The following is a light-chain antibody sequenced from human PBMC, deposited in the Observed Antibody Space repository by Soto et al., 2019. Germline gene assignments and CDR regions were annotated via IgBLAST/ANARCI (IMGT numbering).Light chain of an antibody. CDR2: AVS. J-gene: IGLJ2*01. Sequence: QSALTQPASVSGSPGQSITISCTGTSSDVGGYNYVSWYQQHPGKAPKLMIYAVSTRPSGVSNRFSGSKSGNTASLTISGLQAEDEADYYCSSYTTSNTPRVVFGGGTQLTVL. CDR3: SSYTTSNTPRVV. V-gene: IGLV2-14*01. CDR1: SSDVGGYNY.